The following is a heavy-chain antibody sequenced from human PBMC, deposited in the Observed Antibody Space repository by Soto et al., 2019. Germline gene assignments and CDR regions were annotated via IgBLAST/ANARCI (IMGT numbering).Heavy chain of an antibody. J-gene: IGHJ4*02. CDR3: AKVSSSWYAGFFAL. CDR1: GFTFSSYA. CDR2: ISKDSGRAT. D-gene: IGHD6-13*01. V-gene: IGHV3-48*03. Sequence: GSLRLSCAASGFTFSSYAMHWIRQAPGKGLEWISYISKDSGRATRYADSVKGRFTISRDNAKNSLFLQMNNLTVEDTAVNYCAKVSSSWYAGFFALWGQGTLVPVSS.